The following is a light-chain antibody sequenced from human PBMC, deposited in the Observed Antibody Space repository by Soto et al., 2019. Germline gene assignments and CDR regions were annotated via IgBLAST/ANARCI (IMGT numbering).Light chain of an antibody. J-gene: IGLJ1*01. CDR3: SSFAGSNNFPYV. Sequence: QSALTQPRSVTGSPGQSVTISCTGTSSDVAFYNYVSWYQQHPGKAPKLMIYEVSNRPSGVPDRFSGSKSGNTASLTVSGLQAEDEADYYCSSFAGSNNFPYVFGTGTKVTVL. CDR2: EVS. V-gene: IGLV2-8*01. CDR1: SSDVAFYNY.